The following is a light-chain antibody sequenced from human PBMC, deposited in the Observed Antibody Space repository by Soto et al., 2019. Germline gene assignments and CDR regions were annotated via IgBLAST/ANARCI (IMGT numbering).Light chain of an antibody. V-gene: IGLV1-40*01. CDR1: SSNIGADYD. J-gene: IGLJ1*01. CDR2: GNN. Sequence: QSVLTQSPSVSGAPGQRVTISCTGSSSNIGADYDAHWYQRLPGTAPKLLIYGNNNRPSGVPDRFSGSKSGTSASLAITGLQAEDEADYYCQSYDNTLSGPIYVFGTGTKVTVL. CDR3: QSYDNTLSGPIYV.